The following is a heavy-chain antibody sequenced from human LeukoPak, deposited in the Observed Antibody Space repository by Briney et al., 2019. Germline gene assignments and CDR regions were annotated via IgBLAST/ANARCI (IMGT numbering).Heavy chain of an antibody. Sequence: PSETLSLTCTVSGVSIRSYFWSWIRQPPGKGLEWIGYIYYSGSTNYNPSLKSRVTISVDTSKNQFSLNLSSVTAADTAVYYCARDRTEIVGTTLYYYYGIDVWGQGTTVTVSS. CDR1: GVSIRSYF. CDR3: ARDRTEIVGTTLYYYYGIDV. V-gene: IGHV4-59*01. CDR2: IYYSGST. D-gene: IGHD1-26*01. J-gene: IGHJ6*02.